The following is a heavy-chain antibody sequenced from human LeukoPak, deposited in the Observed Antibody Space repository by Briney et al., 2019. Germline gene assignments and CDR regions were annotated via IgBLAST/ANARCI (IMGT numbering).Heavy chain of an antibody. V-gene: IGHV3-30*03. CDR2: ISYDGSNK. D-gene: IGHD1-26*01. Sequence: QPGGSLRLSCAASGFTFSSYGMHWVRQAPGKGLEWVAVISYDGSNKYYADSVKGRFTISRDNSKNTLYLQMNSLRAEDTAVYYCAIDLLHPLDYWGQGTLVTVSS. J-gene: IGHJ4*02. CDR1: GFTFSSYG. CDR3: AIDLLHPLDY.